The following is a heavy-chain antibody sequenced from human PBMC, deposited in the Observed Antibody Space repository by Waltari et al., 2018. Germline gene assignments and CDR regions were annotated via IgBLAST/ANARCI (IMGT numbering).Heavy chain of an antibody. CDR1: GFTFRSYS. D-gene: IGHD3-10*01. V-gene: IGHV3-48*01. CDR3: ASMRIGSGREIGGFDT. J-gene: IGHJ3*02. Sequence: EVQLVESGGGLVQPGGSLRLSCAASGFTFRSYSMNWVRQAPGKGLEWVSYITSSSSTVYQAYSVKGRFTISRDNAKNSLFLQMNSLKAEDTAVYYCASMRIGSGREIGGFDTWCQGTMVTVSS. CDR2: ITSSSSTV.